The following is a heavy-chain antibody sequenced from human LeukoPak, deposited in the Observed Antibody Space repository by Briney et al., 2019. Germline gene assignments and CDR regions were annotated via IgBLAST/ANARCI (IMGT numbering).Heavy chain of an antibody. D-gene: IGHD5-18*01. CDR3: AKGRGYNYGYIFGYFDY. Sequence: GGSLRLSCAASEFTFSDYYMSWIRQAPGKGLEWVSYISTSSSSIYYADSVKGRFTISRDNAKNSLYLQMNSLRAEDTALYYCAKGRGYNYGYIFGYFDYWGQGTLVTVSS. CDR1: EFTFSDYY. J-gene: IGHJ4*02. CDR2: ISTSSSSI. V-gene: IGHV3-11*01.